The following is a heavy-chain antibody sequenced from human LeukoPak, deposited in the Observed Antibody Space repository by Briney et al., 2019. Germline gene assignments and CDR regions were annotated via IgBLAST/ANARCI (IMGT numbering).Heavy chain of an antibody. J-gene: IGHJ6*02. CDR2: ISYDGSNK. V-gene: IGHV3-30*18. Sequence: GGSLRLSCAASGFTFSSYGMHWVRQAPGKGLEWVAVISYDGSNKYYADSVKGRFTISRDNSKNTLYLQMNSLRAEDTAVYYCAKNFQVVPAAEYYYYGMDVWGQGTTVTVSS. CDR3: AKNFQVVPAAEYYYYGMDV. D-gene: IGHD2-2*01. CDR1: GFTFSSYG.